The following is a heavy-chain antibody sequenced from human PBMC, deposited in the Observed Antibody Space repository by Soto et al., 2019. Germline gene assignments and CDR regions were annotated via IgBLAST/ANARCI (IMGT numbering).Heavy chain of an antibody. J-gene: IGHJ6*02. CDR1: GFAVTSYY. D-gene: IGHD3-10*01. V-gene: IGHV3-53*01. CDR2: IYTGGNT. CDR3: ARDYYYGSGNYYRDDYYHYGMDV. Sequence: LXLSCGASGFAVTSYYMSWVRQAPVKGLEWVSLIYTGGNTNYADSVKGRFTISRDNSKNTLYLQMNSLRAEDTAVYYCARDYYYGSGNYYRDDYYHYGMDVWGQGTTVTVSS.